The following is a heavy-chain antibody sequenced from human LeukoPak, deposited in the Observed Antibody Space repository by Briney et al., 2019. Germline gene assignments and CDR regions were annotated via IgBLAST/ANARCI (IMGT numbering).Heavy chain of an antibody. V-gene: IGHV3-33*01. J-gene: IGHJ4*02. Sequence: PGRSLRLPCAASGFTFSSYGMHWVRQAPGKGLEWVAVIWYDGSNKYYADSVKGRFTISRDNSKNTLYLQMNSLRAEDTAVYYCARGSRYDSSGYYQTPYYFDYWGQGTLVTVSS. CDR3: ARGSRYDSSGYYQTPYYFDY. CDR1: GFTFSSYG. CDR2: IWYDGSNK. D-gene: IGHD3-22*01.